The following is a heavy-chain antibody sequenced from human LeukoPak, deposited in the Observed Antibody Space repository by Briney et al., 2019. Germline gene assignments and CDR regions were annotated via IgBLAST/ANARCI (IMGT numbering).Heavy chain of an antibody. V-gene: IGHV3-9*01. CDR3: ARSVYDSGGYYRVLDY. Sequence: GGSLRLSCAASGFTFDDYAMHWVRQAPGKGLEWVSGISWNSGSIGYADSVKGRFTISRDNAKNSLYLQMNSLRAEDTALYYCARSVYDSGGYYRVLDYWGQGTLVTVSS. CDR2: ISWNSGSI. CDR1: GFTFDDYA. D-gene: IGHD3-22*01. J-gene: IGHJ4*02.